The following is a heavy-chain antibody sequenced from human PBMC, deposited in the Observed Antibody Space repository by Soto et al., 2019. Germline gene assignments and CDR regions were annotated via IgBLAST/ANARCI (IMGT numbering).Heavy chain of an antibody. D-gene: IGHD3-3*01. V-gene: IGHV1-18*01. CDR1: GYSFIAYG. CDR3: ARDAPPPELRFLEWHNYDYNGMDV. CDR2: ISCYNGKT. Sequence: ASVKVSCKTSGYSFIAYGISWVRQAPGQGLEWMGWISCYNGKTKYAQKVQGRVTMTTDTSTSTAYMEVRSLRSDDTAIYYCARDAPPPELRFLEWHNYDYNGMDVWGQGTTVTVSS. J-gene: IGHJ6*02.